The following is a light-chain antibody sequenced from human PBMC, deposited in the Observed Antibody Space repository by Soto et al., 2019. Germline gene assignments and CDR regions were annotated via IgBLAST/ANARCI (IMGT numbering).Light chain of an antibody. J-gene: IGKJ1*01. V-gene: IGKV3-20*01. CDR3: QQYGSAPWT. Sequence: EIVLTQSPGTLSLSPGERATLSCRASPSVTSNYLAWYQQKPGQAPRLLIYGASSRATGIPDRLSGSGSGTDFTLTISRLEPEDFAVYYCQQYGSAPWTFGQGTKVEIK. CDR1: PSVTSNY. CDR2: GAS.